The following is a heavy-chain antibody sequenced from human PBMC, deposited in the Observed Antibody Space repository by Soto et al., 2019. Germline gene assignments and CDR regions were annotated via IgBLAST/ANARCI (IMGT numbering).Heavy chain of an antibody. CDR2: ISSSSSTI. D-gene: IGHD3-3*01. Sequence: GGSLRLSCAASGFTFSSYSMNWVRQAPGKGLEWVSYISSSSSTIYYADSVKGRFTISRDNAKNSLYLQMNSLRAEDTAVYYCARPRTDFWSGYDAFESWGKGTMVTVAS. J-gene: IGHJ3*02. CDR3: ARPRTDFWSGYDAFES. V-gene: IGHV3-48*01. CDR1: GFTFSSYS.